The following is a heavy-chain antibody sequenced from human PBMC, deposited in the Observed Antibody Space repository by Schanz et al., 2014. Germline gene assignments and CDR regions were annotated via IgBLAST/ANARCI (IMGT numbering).Heavy chain of an antibody. Sequence: DVQLVDSGGYLVQPGGSLRLPCAASGFTFGNYAMNWVRQAPGKGLEWVSTISGSGSTTYYADSVKGRFTISRDNSRNTLSLQMNSLRDEDTAVYYCTKDTIGYQKPIDVWGQGTTVTVSS. J-gene: IGHJ6*02. CDR3: TKDTIGYQKPIDV. D-gene: IGHD2-8*01. CDR2: ISGSGSTT. V-gene: IGHV3-23*04. CDR1: GFTFGNYA.